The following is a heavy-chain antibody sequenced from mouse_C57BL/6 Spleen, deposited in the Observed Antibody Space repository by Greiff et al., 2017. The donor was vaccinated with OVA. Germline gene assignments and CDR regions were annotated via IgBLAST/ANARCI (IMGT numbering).Heavy chain of an antibody. D-gene: IGHD2-5*01. CDR2: IWSGGST. V-gene: IGHV2-2*01. J-gene: IGHJ3*01. CDR3: ARYSNYYAWVAY. CDR1: GFSLTSYG. Sequence: QVQLQQSGPGLVQPSQSLSITCTVSGFSLTSYGVHWVRQSPGKGLEWLGVIWSGGSTDYNAAFISRLSTSKDNSKCQAVFKMNSLQSEDTAVYFCARYSNYYAWVAYWGQGTLVTVSA.